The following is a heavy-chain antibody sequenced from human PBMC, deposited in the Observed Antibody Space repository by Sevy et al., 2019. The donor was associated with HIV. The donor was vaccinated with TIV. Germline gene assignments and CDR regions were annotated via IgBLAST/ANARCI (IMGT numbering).Heavy chain of an antibody. CDR3: AKDGGHIDIDY. CDR1: GFTFKYHG. CDR2: ISIDGSNK. J-gene: IGHJ4*02. Sequence: GESLKISCAASGFTFKYHGMHWVRQAPGKGLEWLSLISIDGSNKYYADSVKGRFTISRDNAKNTVSVQMNSLRPDDTATYYCAKDGGHIDIDYWGQGILVTVSS. V-gene: IGHV3-30*18. D-gene: IGHD2-15*01.